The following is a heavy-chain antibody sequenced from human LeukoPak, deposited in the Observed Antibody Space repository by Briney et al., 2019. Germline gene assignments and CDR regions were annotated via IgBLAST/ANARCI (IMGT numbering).Heavy chain of an antibody. Sequence: PSETLSLTCTASGASISNYYWNWIRQPPGKGLEWIGYIYDGGSTNYNPSLKSRVTISVDTSKNQFSLKVSSVTAADTGVYYCASATEMAKVFSFDYWGQGTLVTVSS. CDR1: GASISNYY. D-gene: IGHD2-8*01. V-gene: IGHV4-59*08. J-gene: IGHJ4*02. CDR2: IYDGGST. CDR3: ASATEMAKVFSFDY.